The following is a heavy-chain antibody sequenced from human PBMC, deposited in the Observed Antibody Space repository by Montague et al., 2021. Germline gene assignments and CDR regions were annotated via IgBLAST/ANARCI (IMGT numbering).Heavy chain of an antibody. CDR1: VFIFNNYV. CDR3: VKDTRDDDPDF. V-gene: IGHV3-9*01. J-gene: IGHJ4*02. D-gene: IGHD2-21*01. Sequence: SLRLSCAASVFIFNNYVMNWVRQAPGKGLEWVSGINGNSNNIDYADSVKGRFTISRDNAKNSLYLQMNSLRAEDTAVYYCVKDTRDDDPDFWGQGILVTVSS. CDR2: INGNSNNI.